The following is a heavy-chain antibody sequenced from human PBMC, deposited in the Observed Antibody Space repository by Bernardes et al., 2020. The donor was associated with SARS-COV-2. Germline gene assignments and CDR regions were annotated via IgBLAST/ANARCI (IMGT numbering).Heavy chain of an antibody. Sequence: ASVKVSCKASGYTFTSYYMHWVRQAPGQGLEWMGIINPSGGSTSYAQKFQGRVTMTRDTSTSTVYMELSSLRSEDTAVYYCARDLHYYGSGSYYTYYFDYWGQGTLVTVSS. D-gene: IGHD3-10*01. CDR1: GYTFTSYY. CDR2: INPSGGST. CDR3: ARDLHYYGSGSYYTYYFDY. V-gene: IGHV1-46*01. J-gene: IGHJ4*02.